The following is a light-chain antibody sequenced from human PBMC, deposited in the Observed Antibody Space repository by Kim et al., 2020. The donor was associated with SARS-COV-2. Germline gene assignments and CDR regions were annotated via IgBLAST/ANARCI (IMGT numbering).Light chain of an antibody. J-gene: IGKJ2*03. CDR2: KAS. CDR1: QSIGSW. Sequence: DIQMTQSPSTLSASVGDRVTITCRASQSIGSWLAWYQQKPGKAPKLLIYKASTLESGVPSRFSGSGSGTEFTLTVSSLQPEDFATYYCQQFKSYCSFGQGTKLEI. V-gene: IGKV1-5*03. CDR3: QQFKSYCS.